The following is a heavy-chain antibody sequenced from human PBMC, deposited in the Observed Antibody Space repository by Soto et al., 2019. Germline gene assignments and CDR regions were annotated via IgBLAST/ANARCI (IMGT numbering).Heavy chain of an antibody. D-gene: IGHD2-2*01. J-gene: IGHJ4*02. Sequence: EVQLLESGGGLVQPGGSLRLSCAASGFTFSAYSMNWVRQAPGRGLEWISFISSSSSTIYYAYSLKGRFTVSRDNANNALYQQMNSPRDEDTAAYYCARDGRRYFSSTSCYDCWGQGTLVTVSS. CDR2: ISSSSSTI. CDR3: ARDGRRYFSSTSCYDC. V-gene: IGHV3-48*02. CDR1: GFTFSAYS.